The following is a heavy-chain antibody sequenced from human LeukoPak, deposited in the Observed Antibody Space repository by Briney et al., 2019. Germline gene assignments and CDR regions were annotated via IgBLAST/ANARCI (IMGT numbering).Heavy chain of an antibody. CDR3: ARWDSGSYFLDY. D-gene: IGHD1-26*01. CDR2: IHCSGST. Sequence: SETLSLTCTVSGGSVSSYYWNWIRQPPGKGLEWIGYIHCSGSTNYNPSLKSRVTISVDTSKNQFSLKLNSVTAADTAVYYCARWDSGSYFLDYWGQGTLVTVSS. V-gene: IGHV4-59*02. J-gene: IGHJ4*02. CDR1: GGSVSSYY.